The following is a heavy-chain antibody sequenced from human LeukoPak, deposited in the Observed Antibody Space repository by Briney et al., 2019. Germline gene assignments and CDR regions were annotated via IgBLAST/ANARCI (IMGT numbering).Heavy chain of an antibody. CDR3: ARATCVNGICYTLY. CDR2: IYPADSEA. CDR1: GFIFTGYW. V-gene: IGHV5-51*01. D-gene: IGHD2-8*01. J-gene: IGHJ4*02. Sequence: GESLKISCKGSGFIFTGYWIVGVRQMPGKGLEWMGIIYPADSEATYSPSFQGQITISADRSSTTAHLQWSSLKASDTAIYYRARATCVNGICYTLYWGQGSLVTVSS.